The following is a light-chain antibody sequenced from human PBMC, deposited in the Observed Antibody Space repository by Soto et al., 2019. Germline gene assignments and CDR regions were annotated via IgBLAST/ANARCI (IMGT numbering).Light chain of an antibody. J-gene: IGLJ1*01. V-gene: IGLV1-40*01. CDR1: SSNIGAGYD. CDR2: GNS. Sequence: QSVLTQPPSVSGAPGQRVTISCTGSSSNIGAGYDVRWYQQLPGTAPKLLIYGNSNRPSGVPDRFSGSKSGTSASLAITGLQADDEADYYCQSYDSSLSGCYVFGTGTKVTVL. CDR3: QSYDSSLSGCYV.